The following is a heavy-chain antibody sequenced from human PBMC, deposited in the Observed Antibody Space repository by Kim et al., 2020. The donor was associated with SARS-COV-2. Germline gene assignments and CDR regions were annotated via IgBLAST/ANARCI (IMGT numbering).Heavy chain of an antibody. CDR3: ARVDCSSTSCYFYFDY. CDR2: INHSGST. J-gene: IGHJ4*01. Sequence: SETLSLTCAVYGGSFSGYYWSWIRQPPGKGLEWIGEINHSGSTNYNPSLKSRVTISVDTSKNQFSLKLSSVTAADTAVYYCARVDCSSTSCYFYFDYWG. CDR1: GGSFSGYY. V-gene: IGHV4-34*01. D-gene: IGHD2-2*01.